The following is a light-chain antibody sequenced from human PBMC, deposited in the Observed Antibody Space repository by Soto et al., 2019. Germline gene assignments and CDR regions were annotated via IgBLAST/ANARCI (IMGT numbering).Light chain of an antibody. CDR2: AAS. J-gene: IGKJ4*01. CDR3: QQLYSYLPLT. V-gene: IGKV1-9*01. CDR1: QGISSY. Sequence: DIQLTQSPSFLSASVGDRVTITCRASQGISSYLAGYHQKPGKAPKLLIYAASTLQSGVPSRFSGRLSGTEFTLTISSLQPEDFASYYCQQLYSYLPLTFGGGTKVEIK.